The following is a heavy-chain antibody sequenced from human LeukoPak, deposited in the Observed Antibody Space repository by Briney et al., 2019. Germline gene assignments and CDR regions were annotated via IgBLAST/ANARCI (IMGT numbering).Heavy chain of an antibody. CDR2: IDKSGGAP. D-gene: IGHD6-19*01. J-gene: IGHJ4*02. CDR1: GFTFTNYV. CDR3: AKDLDSSDLWGTAY. Sequence: GGSLRLSCEASGFTFTNYVMNWVRQAPGKGLEWVSLIDKSGGAPYYADSVKGRFFISRDNSKSTLSLQMNSLSVDDTAVYYCAKDLDSSDLWGTAYWGQGILVTVSP. V-gene: IGHV3-23*01.